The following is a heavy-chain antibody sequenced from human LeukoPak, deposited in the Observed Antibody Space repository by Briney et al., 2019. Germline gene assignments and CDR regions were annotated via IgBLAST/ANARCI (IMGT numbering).Heavy chain of an antibody. CDR3: ARDPDPMFRGVMDVI. D-gene: IGHD3-10*01. CDR2: IYRGGST. J-gene: IGHJ4*02. Sequence: GGSLRLSCAASGFTVGSNYMSWVRQAPGKGLEWVSFIYRGGSTYYADSVKGRFTISRENSKNTLYLQMNSLRAEDTAVYYCARDPDPMFRGVMDVIWGQGTLVTVSS. CDR1: GFTVGSNY. V-gene: IGHV3-53*01.